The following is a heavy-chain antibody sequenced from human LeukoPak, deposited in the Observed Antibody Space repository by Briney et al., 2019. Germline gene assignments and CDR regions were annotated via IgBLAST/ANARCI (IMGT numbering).Heavy chain of an antibody. Sequence: GRSLRLSCAASGFTFSSYGMHWVRQAPDKGLEWVAVIWYDGSNKYYADSVKGRFTISRDNSKNTLYLQMNSLRAEDTAVYYCARDQGHCSSTSCYAPDAFDIWGQGTMVTVSS. V-gene: IGHV3-33*01. D-gene: IGHD2-2*01. CDR3: ARDQGHCSSTSCYAPDAFDI. J-gene: IGHJ3*02. CDR2: IWYDGSNK. CDR1: GFTFSSYG.